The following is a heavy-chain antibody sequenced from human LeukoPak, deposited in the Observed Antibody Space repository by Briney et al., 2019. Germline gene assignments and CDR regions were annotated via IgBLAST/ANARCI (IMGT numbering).Heavy chain of an antibody. J-gene: IGHJ3*02. D-gene: IGHD3-16*02. V-gene: IGHV4-59*01. Sequence: SETLSLTCTVSDCSISTYYWSWMRQPPGKGVEWIGDSSYSGNTNYNPSLKSRVTRSVDATTNNCSLKLSSVTAADTAVYYCARSGYYVWGIYRYAFDIWGQGTMVTVSS. CDR1: DCSISTYY. CDR3: ARSGYYVWGIYRYAFDI. CDR2: SSYSGNT.